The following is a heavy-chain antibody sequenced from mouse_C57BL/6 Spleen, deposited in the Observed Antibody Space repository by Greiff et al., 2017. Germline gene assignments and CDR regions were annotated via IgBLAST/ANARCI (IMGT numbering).Heavy chain of an antibody. V-gene: IGHV5-17*01. CDR2: ISSVSSTI. CDR1: GFTFSDYG. D-gene: IGHD1-2*01. Sequence: EVMLVASGGGLVKPGGSLQLSCAASGFTFSDYGMHWVRQAPEKGLGLVAYISSVSSTIYYADTVKGRFTISRDNAKNTLFLQMTSLRSEDTAMYYCARTTTAYWYFDVWGTGTTVTVSS. J-gene: IGHJ1*03. CDR3: ARTTTAYWYFDV.